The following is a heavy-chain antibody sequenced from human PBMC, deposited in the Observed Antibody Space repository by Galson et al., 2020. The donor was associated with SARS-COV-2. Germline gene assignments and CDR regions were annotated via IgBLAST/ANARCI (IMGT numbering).Heavy chain of an antibody. V-gene: IGHV3-9*01. D-gene: IGHD3-10*01. CDR3: ARQNGEVLLWFGELDV. CDR1: GFSLDDYA. J-gene: IGHJ6*01. Sequence: SLKISCAASGFSLDDYAMHWVRQAPGKGLEWVSGISWNSGMIAFADSVKGRFTISRDSADSTLYLQMNSLRVEDTALYYCARQNGEVLLWFGELDVWGQGTTVTVST. CDR2: ISWNSGMI.